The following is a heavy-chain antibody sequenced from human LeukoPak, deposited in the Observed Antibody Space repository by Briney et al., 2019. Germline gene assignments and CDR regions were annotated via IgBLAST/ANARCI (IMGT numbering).Heavy chain of an antibody. Sequence: ASVKVSCKASGYTFTGYYMHWVRQAPGQGLEWMGWINPNSGGTNYAQKFQGRVTMTRDTSICTAYMELSRLRSDDTAVYYCARLRFTIGSGSLDTDAFDIWGQGTMVTVSS. CDR3: ARLRFTIGSGSLDTDAFDI. V-gene: IGHV1-2*02. CDR2: INPNSGGT. CDR1: GYTFTGYY. J-gene: IGHJ3*02. D-gene: IGHD3-10*01.